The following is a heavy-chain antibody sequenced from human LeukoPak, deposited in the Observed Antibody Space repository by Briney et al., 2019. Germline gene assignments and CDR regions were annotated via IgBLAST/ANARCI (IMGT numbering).Heavy chain of an antibody. D-gene: IGHD3-16*02. CDR1: GFTFSSYW. V-gene: IGHV3-74*01. CDR3: ARAGFTGELSY. J-gene: IGHJ4*02. Sequence: GGSLRLSCAASGFTFSSYWMHWVRQAPGKGLVWDSRINSDGSSTSYADSVKGRFTISRDNAKNTLYLQMNSLRAEDTAVYCCARAGFTGELSYWGQGTLVTVSS. CDR2: INSDGSST.